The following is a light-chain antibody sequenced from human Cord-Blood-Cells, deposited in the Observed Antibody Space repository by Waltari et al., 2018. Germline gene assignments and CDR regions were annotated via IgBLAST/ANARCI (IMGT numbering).Light chain of an antibody. CDR3: QQRSNWPLT. J-gene: IGKJ3*01. Sequence: EIVLTQSPATLSLSPGERATLSCRASQGVSSYLAWYQQKPGQAPRLLIYDASNRATGIPARFSGSGSGTDFTLTISSLEPEDFAVYYCQQRSNWPLTFGPGTKV. CDR2: DAS. V-gene: IGKV3-11*01. CDR1: QGVSSY.